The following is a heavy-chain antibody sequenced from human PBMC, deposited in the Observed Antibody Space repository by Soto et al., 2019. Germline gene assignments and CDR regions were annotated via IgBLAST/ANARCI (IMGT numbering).Heavy chain of an antibody. CDR1: GLTFNSYA. J-gene: IGHJ6*03. CDR3: AKDSRSLTRITIFGVDYMDV. CDR2: ISDSGGST. V-gene: IGHV3-23*01. Sequence: EVQLLESGGGLVQPGGSLRLSCAASGLTFNSYAMSWVRQAPGKGXXXVXXISDSGGSTYYADSVKGRFTISRDNSKNTLYLQMISLRLEDTAVYYCAKDSRSLTRITIFGVDYMDVWGKGTTVTVSS. D-gene: IGHD3-3*01.